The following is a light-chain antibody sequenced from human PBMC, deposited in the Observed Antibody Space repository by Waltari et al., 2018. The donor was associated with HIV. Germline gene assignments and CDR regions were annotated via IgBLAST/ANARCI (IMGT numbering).Light chain of an antibody. CDR3: QQYNTFSPYT. J-gene: IGKJ2*01. Sequence: DIQMTQSPSTLSASVGDSVTITCRASQSISSWLAWYQQKPGKAAKLLIFKTSSLENGVPSRFRGRGSETEYTLIISGLQPEDFATYYCQQYNTFSPYTFGQGTKLEIK. CDR1: QSISSW. V-gene: IGKV1-5*03. CDR2: KTS.